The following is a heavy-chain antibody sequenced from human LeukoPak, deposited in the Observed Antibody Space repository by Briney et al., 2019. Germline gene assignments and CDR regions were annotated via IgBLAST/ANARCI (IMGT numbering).Heavy chain of an antibody. Sequence: PSETLSLTCTVSGGSISSSSYYWGWIRQPPGKGLEWIGSIYHSGSTYYNPSLKSRVTISVDTSKNQFSLKLSSVTAADTAVYYCARDIEGGGPFDYWGQGTLVTVSS. CDR1: GGSISSSSYY. D-gene: IGHD2-15*01. J-gene: IGHJ4*02. CDR3: ARDIEGGGPFDY. V-gene: IGHV4-39*07. CDR2: IYHSGST.